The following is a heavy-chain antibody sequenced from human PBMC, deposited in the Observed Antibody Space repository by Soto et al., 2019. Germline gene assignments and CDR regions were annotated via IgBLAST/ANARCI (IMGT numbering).Heavy chain of an antibody. Sequence: PSETLSLTCAVYGGSLVGYYWSWIRQPPGKGLEWIGEIDHGGSTNYNPSLKSRVTISVDTSKNQFSLKLSSVTAADTAVYFCARVGTPDIVLLPAAKKNWFDPWGQGTLVTVPS. CDR1: GGSLVGYY. J-gene: IGHJ5*02. CDR3: ARVGTPDIVLLPAAKKNWFDP. CDR2: IDHGGST. V-gene: IGHV4-34*01. D-gene: IGHD2-2*01.